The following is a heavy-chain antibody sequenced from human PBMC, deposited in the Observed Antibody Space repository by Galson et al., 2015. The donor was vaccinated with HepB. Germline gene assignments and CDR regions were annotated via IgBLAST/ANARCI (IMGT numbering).Heavy chain of an antibody. D-gene: IGHD3-22*01. Sequence: SVKVSCKASGGTFSSYAISWVRQAPGQGLEWMGGIIPIFGTANYAQKFQGRVTITADESTSTAYMELSSLRSEDTAVYYCARKGDWYDSSGYYQEDLYYYYYYGMDVWGQGTTVTVSS. CDR3: ARKGDWYDSSGYYQEDLYYYYYYGMDV. J-gene: IGHJ6*02. V-gene: IGHV1-69*13. CDR2: IIPIFGTA. CDR1: GGTFSSYA.